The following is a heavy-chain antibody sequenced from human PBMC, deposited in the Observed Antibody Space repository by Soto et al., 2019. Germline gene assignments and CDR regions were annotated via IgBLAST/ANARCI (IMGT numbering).Heavy chain of an antibody. J-gene: IGHJ4*02. CDR1: GFTFSSYE. Sequence: GSLRLSCAASGFTFSSYEMSWVRQAPGKGMEWVSYISSSSSAIYYAYSVKGLFTISRDNAKNSLYLQMSTLRAEDTAVYYRSRVKYTAYVRSNDYWCQGNLVTVS. V-gene: IGHV3-48*03. D-gene: IGHD3-10*02. CDR2: ISSSSSAI. CDR3: SRVKYTAYVRSNDY.